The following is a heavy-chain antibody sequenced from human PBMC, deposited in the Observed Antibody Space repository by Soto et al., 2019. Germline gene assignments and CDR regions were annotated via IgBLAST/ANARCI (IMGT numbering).Heavy chain of an antibody. J-gene: IGHJ4*02. Sequence: GGSLRLSCAASGFTFSDYYMSWISQAPGKGLEWVSYISSSGSTIYYADSVKGRFTISRDNAKNSLYLQMNSLRAEDTAVYYCARGYYDSSGYTYADYWGQGTLVTVSS. CDR2: ISSSGSTI. CDR3: ARGYYDSSGYTYADY. CDR1: GFTFSDYY. V-gene: IGHV3-11*01. D-gene: IGHD3-22*01.